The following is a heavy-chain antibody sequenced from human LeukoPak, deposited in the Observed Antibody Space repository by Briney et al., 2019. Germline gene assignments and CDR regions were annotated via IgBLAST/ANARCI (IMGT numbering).Heavy chain of an antibody. CDR1: GGTLSSYA. V-gene: IGHV1-69*05. CDR2: IIPIFGTA. D-gene: IGHD3-10*01. Sequence: AASVKASCKASGGTLSSYAISWVRQAPGQGLGWMGGIIPIFGTANYAQKFQGRVTITTDESTSTAYMELSSLRSEDTAVYYCARAIAMVRGVMWFDPWGQGTLVTVSS. CDR3: ARAIAMVRGVMWFDP. J-gene: IGHJ5*02.